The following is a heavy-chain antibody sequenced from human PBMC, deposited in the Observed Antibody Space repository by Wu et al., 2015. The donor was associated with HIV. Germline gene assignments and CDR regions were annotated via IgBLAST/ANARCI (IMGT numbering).Heavy chain of an antibody. J-gene: IGHJ6*02. CDR2: IIPMFGTL. CDR1: GGTLSHYE. Sequence: QVQLVQSGAEVKKPGSSVKVSCKASGGTLSHYEISWMRQAPGQGLEWMGGIIPMFGTLNYAQKFKGRLTITADESTTTGYMELSSLRSEDTAVYYCARDLQPGSSWYPGREEGYYYYGMDVWGQGTTVTVSS. D-gene: IGHD6-13*01. CDR3: ARDLQPGSSWYPGREEGYYYYGMDV. V-gene: IGHV1-69*12.